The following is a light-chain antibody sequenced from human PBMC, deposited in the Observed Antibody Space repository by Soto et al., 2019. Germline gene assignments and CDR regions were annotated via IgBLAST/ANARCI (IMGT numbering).Light chain of an antibody. Sequence: DIQMTQSPSTLSGSVGDRVTITCRASQTISSWLAWYQQKPGKAPKLLIYKASTLKSGVPSRLSGSGSWTEFTLTISSIQPDDFATYYCQQYNSYSEAFGQGTKVDIK. CDR1: QTISSW. V-gene: IGKV1-5*03. J-gene: IGKJ1*01. CDR2: KAS. CDR3: QQYNSYSEA.